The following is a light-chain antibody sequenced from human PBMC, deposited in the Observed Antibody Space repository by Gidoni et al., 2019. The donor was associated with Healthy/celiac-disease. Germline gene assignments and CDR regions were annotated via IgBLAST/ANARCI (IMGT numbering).Light chain of an antibody. CDR2: GKT. J-gene: IGLJ2*01. CDR3: NSRDSSGNHLDVV. V-gene: IGLV3-19*01. Sequence: SSELTQDPAVYVALGQTVRITCQGDSLRSYYASWYQQKPGQAPVLVIYGKTNRPSGIPNRFSGSSSGNTASLTITGAQAEDDADYYCNSRDSSGNHLDVVFGGGTKLTVL. CDR1: SLRSYY.